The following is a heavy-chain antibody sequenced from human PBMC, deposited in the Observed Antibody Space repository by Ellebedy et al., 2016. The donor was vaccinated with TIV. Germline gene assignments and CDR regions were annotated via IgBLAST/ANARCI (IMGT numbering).Heavy chain of an antibody. Sequence: GESLKISCAASGFTFSSHWMTWVRQAPGKGLEWVGNIKQSGSETYYVDSVKGRITISRDKAKNSLYLQMNNLKVEDTAVYFWARSYYDLIWYFDYWGQGTQVTVSS. V-gene: IGHV3-7*01. CDR2: IKQSGSET. D-gene: IGHD3-22*01. CDR1: GFTFSSHW. J-gene: IGHJ4*02. CDR3: ARSYYDLIWYFDY.